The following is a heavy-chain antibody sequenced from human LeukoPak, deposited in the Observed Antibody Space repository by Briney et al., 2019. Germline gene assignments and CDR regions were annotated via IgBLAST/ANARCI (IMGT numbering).Heavy chain of an antibody. Sequence: GGSLRLSCAASGFNINSWGMHWVRQAPGKGLEWVAFIWYDGGNKYYADSVKGRFTISRDNSKNTLYLQMNSLRAEDTAVYYCARDGGSGTHYVYFDYWGQGTLVTVSS. V-gene: IGHV3-33*01. CDR3: ARDGGSGTHYVYFDY. J-gene: IGHJ4*02. CDR2: IWYDGGNK. CDR1: GFNINSWG. D-gene: IGHD3-16*01.